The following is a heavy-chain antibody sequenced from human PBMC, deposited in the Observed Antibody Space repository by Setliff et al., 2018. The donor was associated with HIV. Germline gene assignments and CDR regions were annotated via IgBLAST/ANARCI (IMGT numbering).Heavy chain of an antibody. V-gene: IGHV3-21*01. J-gene: IGHJ4*02. CDR3: AKDMSSVIGAVAAGFDF. CDR1: GFTFSSYS. CDR2: ISSSSSYI. D-gene: IGHD6-19*01. Sequence: GGSLRLSCAASGFTFSSYSMNWVRQAPGKGLEWVSSISSSSSYIYYADSVKGRFTISRDNAKNSLYLQMNSLTPEDMALYYCAKDMSSVIGAVAAGFDFWGQGVKVTVSS.